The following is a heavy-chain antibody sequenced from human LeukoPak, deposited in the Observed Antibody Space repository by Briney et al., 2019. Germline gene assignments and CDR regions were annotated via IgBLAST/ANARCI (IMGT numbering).Heavy chain of an antibody. CDR3: ARDKFRGYFDY. V-gene: IGHV3-66*01. Sequence: GGSPRLSCAASEFTVSTNYMNWVRQAPGKELEWVSAIYSGGTTYYADSVKGRFTISRDTSKNTLYLQMNSLRAEDTAVYYCARDKFRGYFDYWGQGTLVTVSS. CDR1: EFTVSTNY. CDR2: IYSGGTT. D-gene: IGHD3-10*01. J-gene: IGHJ4*02.